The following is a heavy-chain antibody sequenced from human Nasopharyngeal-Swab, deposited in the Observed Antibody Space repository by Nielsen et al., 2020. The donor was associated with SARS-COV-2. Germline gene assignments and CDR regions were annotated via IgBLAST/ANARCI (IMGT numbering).Heavy chain of an antibody. J-gene: IGHJ6*01. D-gene: IGHD2-2*01. Sequence: GGSLRLSCAPSGFTFNDYDIYWVRQTAGAGLEWVSSIGTAGDTHYQDSVQGRFTISRENAKNSVFLQMDSLRVGVTGIYFCARVLSRTSPYGMDVWGRGTQVTVSS. CDR3: ARVLSRTSPYGMDV. CDR2: IGTAGDT. V-gene: IGHV3-13*01. CDR1: GFTFNDYD.